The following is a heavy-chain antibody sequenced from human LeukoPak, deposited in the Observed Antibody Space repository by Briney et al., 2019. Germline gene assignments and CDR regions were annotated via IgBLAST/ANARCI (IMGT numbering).Heavy chain of an antibody. D-gene: IGHD3-3*02. V-gene: IGHV3-21*01. CDR1: GFTFSVYS. CDR2: ISSDGVYT. Sequence: GGSLRLSCAVSGFTFSVYSMNWVCQAPGEGLQWVASISSDGVYTYYADSVKGRFTISRDNAKDSLYLQMVTLRAEDTAVYYCARDILGGVGNWFDPWGQGTLVTVSS. CDR3: ARDILGGVGNWFDP. J-gene: IGHJ5*02.